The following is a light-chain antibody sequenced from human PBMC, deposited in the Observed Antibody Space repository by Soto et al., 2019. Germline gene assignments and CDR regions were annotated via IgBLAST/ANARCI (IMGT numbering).Light chain of an antibody. CDR2: DAS. CDR1: QSVSSY. V-gene: IGKV3-11*01. CDR3: QQYNNWPLWT. J-gene: IGKJ1*01. Sequence: EIVLTQSPATLSLSPGERATLSCRASQSVSSYLAWYQQKPGQAPRLLIYDASNRATGIPARFSGSGSGTEFTLTISRLQSEDFAVYYCQQYNNWPLWTFGQGTKVDIK.